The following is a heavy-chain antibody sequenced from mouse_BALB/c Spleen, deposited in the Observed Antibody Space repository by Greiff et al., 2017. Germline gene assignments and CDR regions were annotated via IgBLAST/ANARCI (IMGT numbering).Heavy chain of an antibody. D-gene: IGHD2-1*01. J-gene: IGHJ1*01. CDR1: GFTFSSYG. Sequence: EVKLVESGGDLVKPGGSLKLSCAASGFTFSSYGMSWVRQTPDKRLEWVATISSGGSYTYYPDSVKGRFTISRDNAKNTLYLQMSSLKSEDTAMYYCARHEGNSYWYFDVWGAGTTVTVSS. CDR3: ARHEGNSYWYFDV. V-gene: IGHV5-6*01. CDR2: ISSGGSYT.